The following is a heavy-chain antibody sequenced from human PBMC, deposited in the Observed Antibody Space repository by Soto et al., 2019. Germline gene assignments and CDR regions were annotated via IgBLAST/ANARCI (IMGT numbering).Heavy chain of an antibody. Sequence: ASVKVSCKASGYTFTSYTMHWVRQAPGQRLEWMGWINAGNGNTKYSQKFQGRVTITRDTSASAAYMELSSLRSEDTAVYYCARGLTMVRGVILDAFDIWGQGTMVTVSS. CDR3: ARGLTMVRGVILDAFDI. D-gene: IGHD3-10*01. V-gene: IGHV1-3*01. J-gene: IGHJ3*02. CDR2: INAGNGNT. CDR1: GYTFTSYT.